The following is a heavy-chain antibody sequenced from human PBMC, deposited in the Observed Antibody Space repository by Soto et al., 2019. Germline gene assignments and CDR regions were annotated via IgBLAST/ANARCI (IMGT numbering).Heavy chain of an antibody. J-gene: IGHJ4*02. D-gene: IGHD5-12*01. Sequence: EVQLVESGGGLVQPGGSLRLSCAASGFTFSSYAMHCVRQAPGKGLEYVSAISSNGGSTDYANSVKGRFTISRDNSKNTLYLQMGSLRAEDMAVYYCARGGRGYEFDYWGQGTLVTVSS. CDR2: ISSNGGST. CDR1: GFTFSSYA. V-gene: IGHV3-64*01. CDR3: ARGGRGYEFDY.